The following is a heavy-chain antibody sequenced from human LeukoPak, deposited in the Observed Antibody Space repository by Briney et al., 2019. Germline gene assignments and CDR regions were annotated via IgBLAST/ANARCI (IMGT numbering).Heavy chain of an antibody. D-gene: IGHD6-13*01. CDR1: GGTFSSYA. Sequence: SVKVSCKASGGTFSSYAISWVRQAPGQGLEWMGGIIPIFGTANYAQKFQGRATITTDESTSTAYMELSSLRSEDTAVYYCARDQPPGIAAAGTYYMDVWGKGTTVTVSS. CDR3: ARDQPPGIAAAGTYYMDV. V-gene: IGHV1-69*05. CDR2: IIPIFGTA. J-gene: IGHJ6*03.